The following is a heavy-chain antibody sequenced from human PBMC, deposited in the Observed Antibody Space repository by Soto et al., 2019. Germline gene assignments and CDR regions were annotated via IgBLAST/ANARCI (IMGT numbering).Heavy chain of an antibody. CDR3: ARGSYGDY. D-gene: IGHD5-18*01. Sequence: ASVKVSCKASGYIFTSWRITWVRQAPGQGLEYMGWINPYNGKTNYAQKFQGRVTMTTDASTSTAYMELRSLRSDDTAVYYCARGSYGDYWGQGTLVTVSS. J-gene: IGHJ4*02. CDR1: GYIFTSWR. V-gene: IGHV1-18*01. CDR2: INPYNGKT.